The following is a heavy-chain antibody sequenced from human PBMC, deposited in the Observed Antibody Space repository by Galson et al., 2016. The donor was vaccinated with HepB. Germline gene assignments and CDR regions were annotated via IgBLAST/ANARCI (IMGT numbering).Heavy chain of an antibody. CDR2: ITPNNGNT. Sequence: CKASGYTFTSFGISWVRQAPGQGLEWMGWITPNNGNTNYAQNLQDRVTMTTDTSTNTAYMELRSLRSDDTAVYYCARRVYASAWSDWFDPWGQGTLVTVSS. CDR3: ARRVYASAWSDWFDP. V-gene: IGHV1-18*04. CDR1: GYTFTSFG. D-gene: IGHD6-19*01. J-gene: IGHJ5*02.